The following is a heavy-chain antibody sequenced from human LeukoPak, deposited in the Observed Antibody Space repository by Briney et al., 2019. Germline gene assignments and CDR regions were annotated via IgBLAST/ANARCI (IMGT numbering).Heavy chain of an antibody. Sequence: ASVKVSCKASGYTFTSYDINWVRQATGQGLEWMGWMNPNSDNTGYAQKFQGRVTMTRNTSISTAYMELSSLRSEDTAVYYCARGDPYYGSGSYLNDYWGQGTLVTVSS. V-gene: IGHV1-8*01. CDR3: ARGDPYYGSGSYLNDY. D-gene: IGHD3-10*01. J-gene: IGHJ4*02. CDR1: GYTFTSYD. CDR2: MNPNSDNT.